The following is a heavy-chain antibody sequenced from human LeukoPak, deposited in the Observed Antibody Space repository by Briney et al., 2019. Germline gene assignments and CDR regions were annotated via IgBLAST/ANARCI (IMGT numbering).Heavy chain of an antibody. J-gene: IGHJ5*02. CDR2: IYTSGST. D-gene: IGHD6-13*01. V-gene: IGHV4-61*02. CDR3: ARAYSSSWYFNWFDP. Sequence: PSETLSLTCTVSGGSISSGSYYWSWIRQPAGKGLEWIGRIYTSGSTHYNPSLKSRVTISVDTSKNQFSLKLSSVTAADTAVYFCARAYSSSWYFNWFDPWGQGTLVTVSS. CDR1: GGSISSGSYY.